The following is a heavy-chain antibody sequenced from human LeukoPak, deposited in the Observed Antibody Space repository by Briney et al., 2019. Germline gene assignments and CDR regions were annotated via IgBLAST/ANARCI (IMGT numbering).Heavy chain of an antibody. V-gene: IGHV4-34*01. CDR1: GGSFSGYY. J-gene: IGHJ4*02. CDR3: ARENPRAGPDY. CDR2: INHSGST. D-gene: IGHD6-19*01. Sequence: PSETLSLTCVVYGGSFSGYYWSWIRQPPGKGLEWIGEINHSGSTNYNPSLKSRVTISVDTSKNQFSLKLSSVTAADTAVYYCARENPRAGPDYWGQGTLVTVSS.